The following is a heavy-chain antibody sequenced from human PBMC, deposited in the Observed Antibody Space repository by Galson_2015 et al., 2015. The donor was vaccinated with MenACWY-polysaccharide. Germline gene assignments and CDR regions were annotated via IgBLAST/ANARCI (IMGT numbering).Heavy chain of an antibody. CDR3: VKSGLGNLGYSMVRGVDY. J-gene: IGHJ4*02. D-gene: IGHD3-10*01. Sequence: SLRLSCAASGFTFSSYSMNWVRQDPGKGPEWVSGLSASGDKTYYADSVKGRFTISRDNSRNMLYLQMNSLRAEDTAVYHCVKSGLGNLGYSMVRGVDYWGRGTLATVSS. V-gene: IGHV3-23*01. CDR2: LSASGDKT. CDR1: GFTFSSYS.